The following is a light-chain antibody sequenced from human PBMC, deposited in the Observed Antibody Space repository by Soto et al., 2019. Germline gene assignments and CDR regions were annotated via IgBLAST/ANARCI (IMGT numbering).Light chain of an antibody. CDR2: AAS. J-gene: IGKJ5*01. Sequence: DIQMTQSPPSLSTSVGDTITITCRASQSISAYLDWYEVTPGKAPKVLIYAASTLQDGFPSRFSGSGSGTDFTLTINSLQPEDFGVYYCQQYCSSTLITFGQGTRLEI. CDR1: QSISAY. CDR3: QQYCSSTLIT. V-gene: IGKV1-39*01.